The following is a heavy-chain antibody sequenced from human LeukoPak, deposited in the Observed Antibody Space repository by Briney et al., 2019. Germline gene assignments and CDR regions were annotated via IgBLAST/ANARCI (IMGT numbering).Heavy chain of an antibody. Sequence: SETLSLTCAFSGGVISSYYCSGIRQPPGKGLEWIGYIYYSGSTNYNPSLKSRVTISVDTSKSQFSLKLSSVTAAGTAVYYCARRGYYDSSANNPHWGQGTLVTVSS. CDR2: IYYSGST. D-gene: IGHD3-22*01. CDR1: GGVISSYY. J-gene: IGHJ4*02. CDR3: ARRGYYDSSANNPH. V-gene: IGHV4-59*08.